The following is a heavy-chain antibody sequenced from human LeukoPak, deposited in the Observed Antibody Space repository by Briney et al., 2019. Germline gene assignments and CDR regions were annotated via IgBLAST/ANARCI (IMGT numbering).Heavy chain of an antibody. J-gene: IGHJ6*04. Sequence: GGSLRLSCAASGFTFSSYSMNWVRQAPGKGLEWVSSISSSSSYIYYADSVKGRFTISRDNAKNSLYLQMNSLRAEDTAVYYCARVIGDIAMVPNYYYYYGMDVWGKGTTVTVSS. CDR3: ARVIGDIAMVPNYYYYYGMDV. V-gene: IGHV3-21*01. CDR1: GFTFSSYS. CDR2: ISSSSSYI. D-gene: IGHD5-18*01.